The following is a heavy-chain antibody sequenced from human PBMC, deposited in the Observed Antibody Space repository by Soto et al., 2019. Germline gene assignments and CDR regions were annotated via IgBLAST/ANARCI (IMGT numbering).Heavy chain of an antibody. D-gene: IGHD3-22*01. CDR1: GGSFTSYT. CDR3: ARDPYYDTSGSTLDY. J-gene: IGHJ4*02. CDR2: ITPLLTIT. Sequence: QVQLVQSGAEVKKPGSSVKVSCKASGGSFTSYTFNWVRQVPGQGLEWMGGITPLLTITKYAQKFQGSVTITADRSTRTAYMELSSLRSEDTAVYYCARDPYYDTSGSTLDYWGQGTLVTVSS. V-gene: IGHV1-69*08.